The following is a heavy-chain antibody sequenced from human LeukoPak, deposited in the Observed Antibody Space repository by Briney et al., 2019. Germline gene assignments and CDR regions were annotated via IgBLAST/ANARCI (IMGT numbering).Heavy chain of an antibody. CDR1: GFTFATYT. V-gene: IGHV3-21*01. Sequence: GGSLRLACTGAGFTFATYTFNWVRQAPGKGLEWVASIGATQTYIYYADSVKGRFTVSRDNAEKSVYLQMNNLRAEDTGVYYCAKDRALLGYSSSWYNYWGQGTLVTVSS. D-gene: IGHD6-13*01. CDR3: AKDRALLGYSSSWYNY. CDR2: IGATQTYI. J-gene: IGHJ4*02.